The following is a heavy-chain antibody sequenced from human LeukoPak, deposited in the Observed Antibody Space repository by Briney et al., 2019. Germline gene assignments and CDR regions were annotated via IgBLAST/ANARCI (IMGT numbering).Heavy chain of an antibody. V-gene: IGHV3-30-3*01. CDR2: ISYDGSNK. Sequence: GGSLRLSCAAAGFTFSSYAMHWVRQAPGKGLEWVAVISYDGSNKYYADSVKGRFTISRDNSKKTLYLQMNSLRAEDTAVYYCARVVCSGGSCNAYYYYYYGMDVWGQGTTVTVSS. CDR1: GFTFSSYA. J-gene: IGHJ6*02. D-gene: IGHD2-15*01. CDR3: ARVVCSGGSCNAYYYYYYGMDV.